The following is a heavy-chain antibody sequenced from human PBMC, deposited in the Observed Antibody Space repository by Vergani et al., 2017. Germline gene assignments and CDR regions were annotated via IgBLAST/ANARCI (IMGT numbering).Heavy chain of an antibody. J-gene: IGHJ6*03. CDR2: IRYDGSNE. CDR3: AKDPRLKEDYYYYYMDV. CDR1: GFTFRNYG. V-gene: IGHV3-30*02. Sequence: QVQLVESGGGVVQPGGSLRLSCAASGFTFRNYGMHWVRQAPGKGLEWVAFIRYDGSNEFYADSVKGRFTVSRDNSKRTMYLQMNSLRADDTAVYYCAKDPRLKEDYYYYYMDVWGKGTTVTVSS.